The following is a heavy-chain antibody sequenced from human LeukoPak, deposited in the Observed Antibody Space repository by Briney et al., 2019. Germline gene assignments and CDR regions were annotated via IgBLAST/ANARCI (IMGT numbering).Heavy chain of an antibody. CDR1: DYSISSGYF. CDR3: EREGDVLGATIDS. J-gene: IGHJ4*02. CDR2: ISHSGTT. V-gene: IGHV4-38-2*02. D-gene: IGHD1-26*01. Sequence: SESLSLTCVASDYSISSGYFWGWIRQPPGKGLEWIGSISHSGTTYYNPSFKSRITISLDTSKNQFSLKLRSVTAADTAFYYCEREGDVLGATIDSWGQGTLVTVSS.